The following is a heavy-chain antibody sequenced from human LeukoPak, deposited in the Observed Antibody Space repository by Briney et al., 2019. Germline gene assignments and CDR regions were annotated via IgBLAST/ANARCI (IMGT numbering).Heavy chain of an antibody. J-gene: IGHJ6*02. D-gene: IGHD3-22*01. V-gene: IGHV1-69*06. CDR1: GGTFSSYA. Sequence: ASVKVSCKASGGTFSSYAISWVRQAPGQGLEWMGGIIPIFGTANYAQKFQGRVTITADKSTSTAYMELSSLRSEDTAVYYCARGYYDSSPMDVWGQGTTVTVSS. CDR3: ARGYYDSSPMDV. CDR2: IIPIFGTA.